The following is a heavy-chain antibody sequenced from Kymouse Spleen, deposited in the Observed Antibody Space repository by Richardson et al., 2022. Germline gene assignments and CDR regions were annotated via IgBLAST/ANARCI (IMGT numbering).Heavy chain of an antibody. CDR2: INHSGST. V-gene: IGHV4-34*01. Sequence: QVQLQQWGAGLLKPSETLSLTCAVYGGSFSGYYWSWIRQPPGKGLEWIGEINHSGSTNYNPSLKSRVTISVDTSKNQFSLKLSSVTAADTAVYYCARGRNYVLFDYWGQGTLVTVSS. CDR3: ARGRNYVLFDY. D-gene: IGHD4-11,IGHD4-11*01. J-gene: IGHJ4*02. CDR1: GGSFSGYY.